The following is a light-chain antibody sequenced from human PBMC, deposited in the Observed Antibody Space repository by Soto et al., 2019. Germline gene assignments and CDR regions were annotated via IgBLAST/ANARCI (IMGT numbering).Light chain of an antibody. Sequence: EIVLTQSPGTLSLSPGERATLSCRASQSVIGRQLAWYQHKPGQAPRLLIYGVSTRATGIPDRFSGSGSGTDFTLTISRLEPEDFAVYYCQQYGSSPQTFGQGTKVDIK. J-gene: IGKJ1*01. CDR3: QQYGSSPQT. CDR1: QSVIGRQ. V-gene: IGKV3-20*01. CDR2: GVS.